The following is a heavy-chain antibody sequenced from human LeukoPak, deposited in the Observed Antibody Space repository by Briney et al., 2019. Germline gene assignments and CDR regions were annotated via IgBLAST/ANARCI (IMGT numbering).Heavy chain of an antibody. Sequence: SGTLSLTCTVSGGSIRGYYWNWIRQPPGKGLQWIGYISYSGSTNYNPSLKSRVTISVDTSRNQVSLKLNSMTAADTGVYYCARTNTFDIGGQGTMVTVSS. CDR2: ISYSGST. V-gene: IGHV4-59*01. CDR3: ARTNTFDI. CDR1: GGSIRGYY. J-gene: IGHJ3*02.